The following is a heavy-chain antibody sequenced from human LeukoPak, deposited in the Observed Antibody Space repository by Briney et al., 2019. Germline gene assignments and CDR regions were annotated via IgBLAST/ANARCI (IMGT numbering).Heavy chain of an antibody. CDR1: GFTFSSYT. CDR2: ISSSSTYI. V-gene: IGHV3-21*01. CDR3: ATFDWFDP. J-gene: IGHJ5*02. Sequence: GGSLRLSCAASGFTFSSYTMNWVRQAPGKGLEWVSSISSSSTYINYADSVKGRFTISRDNAKNSLYLQRNSLRAEDTAVYYCATFDWFDPWGQGTLVTVSS.